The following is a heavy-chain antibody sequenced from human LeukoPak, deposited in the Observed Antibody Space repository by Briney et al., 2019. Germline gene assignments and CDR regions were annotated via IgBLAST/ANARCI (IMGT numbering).Heavy chain of an antibody. CDR1: GYNFPGYW. CDR2: IYPGDSET. V-gene: IGHV5-51*03. Sequence: GESLKISCKASGYNFPGYWIAWVRQMPGKCLEWMGTIYPGDSETRYSPSFQGQVTFSADKSVYTAYLHWRSLKASDTAMYYCTRVDGSGTYLFHSDYWGQGTLVTVSS. CDR3: TRVDGSGTYLFHSDY. J-gene: IGHJ4*02. D-gene: IGHD3-10*01.